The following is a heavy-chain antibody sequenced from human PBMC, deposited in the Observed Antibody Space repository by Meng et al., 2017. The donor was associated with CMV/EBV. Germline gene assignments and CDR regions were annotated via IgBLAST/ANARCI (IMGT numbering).Heavy chain of an antibody. V-gene: IGHV2-70*20. CDR2: IDWDDDK. D-gene: IGHD1-26*01. J-gene: IGHJ4*02. Sequence: SGPTLVKPTQTLTLTCTFSGSSLSTSGMCVSWVRQPPGKALEWLALIDWDDDKYYSTSLKTRLTISKDTSKNQVVLTMTNMDPVDTATYYCARISGSFYYFDYWGQGTLVTVSS. CDR3: ARISGSFYYFDY. CDR1: GSSLSTSGMC.